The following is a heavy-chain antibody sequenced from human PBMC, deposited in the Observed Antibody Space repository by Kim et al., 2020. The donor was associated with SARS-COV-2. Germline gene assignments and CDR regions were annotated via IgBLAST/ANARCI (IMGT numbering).Heavy chain of an antibody. V-gene: IGHV4-39*01. J-gene: IGHJ3*02. CDR1: GGSISSSNHY. Sequence: SETLSLTCTVSGGSISSSNHYWGWIRQPPGKNLEWIGTISYSGSTSYNPSLKTPVTMSADTSKSQFSLQLNSGSAADTAVYYCATPSHTNCHYRCTFDIGGQGTMATVSS. CDR3: ATPSHTNCHYRCTFDI. CDR2: ISYSGST. D-gene: IGHD7-27*01.